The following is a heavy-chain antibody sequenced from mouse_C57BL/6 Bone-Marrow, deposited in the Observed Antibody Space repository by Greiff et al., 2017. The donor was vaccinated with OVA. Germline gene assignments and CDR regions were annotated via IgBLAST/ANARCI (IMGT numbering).Heavy chain of an antibody. Sequence: QVQLQQSGSELRSPGSSVKLSCKAFDSEVFPIAYMCWVRQKPGRGFEWIGGILPSIGSTIYGEQFEDKATLDAETLSNTAYLELSSLTSEDSAISDVSRTYGNYCYFDVWGTGTPVTVSS. D-gene: IGHD2-1*01. CDR3: SRTYGNYCYFDV. V-gene: IGHV15-2*01. CDR1: DSEVFPIAY. CDR2: ILPSIGST. J-gene: IGHJ1*03.